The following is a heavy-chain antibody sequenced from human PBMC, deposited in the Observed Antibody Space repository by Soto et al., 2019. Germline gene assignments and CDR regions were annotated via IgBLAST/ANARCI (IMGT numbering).Heavy chain of an antibody. V-gene: IGHV4-34*01. D-gene: IGHD2-8*01. CDR3: ARGRGIVLMVYAWSYYYGMDV. J-gene: IGHJ6*02. CDR2: INHSGST. CDR1: GGSFSGYY. Sequence: SETRSLTCAVYGGSFSGYYWSWIRQPPGKGLEWIGEINHSGSTNYNPSLKSRVTISVDTSKNQFSLKLSSVTAADTAVYYCARGRGIVLMVYAWSYYYGMDVWGQGTTVTVSS.